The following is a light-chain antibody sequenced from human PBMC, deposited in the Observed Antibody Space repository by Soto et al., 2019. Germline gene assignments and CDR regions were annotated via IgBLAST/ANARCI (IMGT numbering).Light chain of an antibody. V-gene: IGKV1-5*03. Sequence: QVTQAPPTRSAAGEEGGTISGRASQSISSWLAWYQQKPGKAPKLLIYKASSLESGVPSRFSGSGSGTEFTLTISSLQPDDFATYYCQQYNSYLYTFGQGTRLEIK. CDR2: KAS. CDR3: QQYNSYLYT. J-gene: IGKJ5*01. CDR1: QSISSW.